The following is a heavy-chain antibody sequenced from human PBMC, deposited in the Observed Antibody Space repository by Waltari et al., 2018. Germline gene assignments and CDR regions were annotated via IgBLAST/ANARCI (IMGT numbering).Heavy chain of an antibody. CDR2: IKQDGSEK. D-gene: IGHD3-10*01. Sequence: EVKLVESGGGLVKPGGSLRLSCAASGFTFSRYWMSWVRQAPGKGLEWVANIKQDGSEKYYVDSVKGRFTISRDNAKNSLYLQMNSLRAEDTAVYYCARGITMVQNYYYYGMDVWGQGTTVTVSS. CDR1: GFTFSRYW. CDR3: ARGITMVQNYYYYGMDV. J-gene: IGHJ6*02. V-gene: IGHV3-7*01.